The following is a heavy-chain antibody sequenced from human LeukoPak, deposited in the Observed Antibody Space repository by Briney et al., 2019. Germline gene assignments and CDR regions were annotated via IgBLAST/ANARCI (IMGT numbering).Heavy chain of an antibody. D-gene: IGHD4-17*01. J-gene: IGHJ4*02. CDR3: ARSTVTTLSYFDY. V-gene: IGHV3-33*01. CDR1: GFTFSSYG. Sequence: GRSLRLSCAASGFTFSSYGMHWVRQAPGKGLEWVAVIWYDGSNKYYADSVKGRFTISRDNSKNTLYLQVNSLRAEDTAVYYCARSTVTTLSYFDYWSQGTLVTVSS. CDR2: IWYDGSNK.